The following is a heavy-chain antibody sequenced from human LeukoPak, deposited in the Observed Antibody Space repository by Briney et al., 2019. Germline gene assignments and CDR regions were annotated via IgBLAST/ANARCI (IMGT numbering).Heavy chain of an antibody. CDR1: TFSSFWM. CDR3: ARVGSD. CDR2: IYYSGST. D-gene: IGHD1-26*01. J-gene: IGHJ4*02. V-gene: IGHV4-39*07. Sequence: TFSSFWMTWVRQAPGKGLEWIGSIYYSGSTYYNPSLKSRVTISVDTSKNQFSLKLSSVTAADTAVYYCARVGSDWGQGTLVTVSS.